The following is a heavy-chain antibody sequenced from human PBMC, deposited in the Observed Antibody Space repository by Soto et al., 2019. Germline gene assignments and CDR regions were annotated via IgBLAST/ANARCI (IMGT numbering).Heavy chain of an antibody. J-gene: IGHJ4*02. CDR2: ISGSGGST. CDR1: GFTFSSYA. D-gene: IGHD2-2*01. V-gene: IGHV3-23*01. CDR3: AKDQSSADIVVVPAAPDFDY. Sequence: GGSLRLSCAASGFTFSSYAMSWVRQAPGKGLEWVSAISGSGGSTYYADSVKGRFTISRDNSKNTLYLQMNSLRAEDTAVYYCAKDQSSADIVVVPAAPDFDYWGQGTLVTVSS.